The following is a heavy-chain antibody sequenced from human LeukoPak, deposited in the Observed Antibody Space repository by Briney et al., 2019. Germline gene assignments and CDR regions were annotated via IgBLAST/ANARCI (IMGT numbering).Heavy chain of an antibody. CDR1: GGSISSSSYY. D-gene: IGHD3-10*01. V-gene: IGHV4-39*01. Sequence: SETLSLTCTVSGGSISSSSYYWGWIRQPPGNGLEWTGSIYYSGSTYYTPSLKSRVTISVDTSKSQCSLKLSSVTAADTGVYYCARRRLLLWFGIWGQRTLATVSS. J-gene: IGHJ4*02. CDR3: ARRRLLLWFGI. CDR2: IYYSGST.